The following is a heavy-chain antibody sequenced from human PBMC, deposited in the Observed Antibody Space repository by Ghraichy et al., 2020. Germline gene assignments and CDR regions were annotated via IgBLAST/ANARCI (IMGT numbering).Heavy chain of an antibody. CDR3: VKDRLKYSGYDRWYYYGMGV. CDR1: GFTFNDYA. CDR2: ITGDSGSI. D-gene: IGHD5-12*01. V-gene: IGHV3-9*01. J-gene: IGHJ6*02. Sequence: GGSLRLSCVASGFTFNDYAMHWVRHAPGKGLEWVAAITGDSGSIAYGDSVNGRFTISRDNSKKSLYLQMNSLRSEDTALYYCVKDRLKYSGYDRWYYYGMGVWGQGTAVTVSS.